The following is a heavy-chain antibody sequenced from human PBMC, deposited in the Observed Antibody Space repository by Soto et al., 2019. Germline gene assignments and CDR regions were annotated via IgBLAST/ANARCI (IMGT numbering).Heavy chain of an antibody. D-gene: IGHD1-26*01. Sequence: QVQLQESGPGLVKPSETLSLTCTVSGGSISTYYWTWIRQPPGKGLEWIGYVHYSGPTNYNPSLKSRVTMSVDTSKNQFSLKLRSVTAADTAVYYCARGKIMGPWGQGILVTVSS. CDR1: GGSISTYY. J-gene: IGHJ5*02. CDR3: ARGKIMGP. V-gene: IGHV4-59*01. CDR2: VHYSGPT.